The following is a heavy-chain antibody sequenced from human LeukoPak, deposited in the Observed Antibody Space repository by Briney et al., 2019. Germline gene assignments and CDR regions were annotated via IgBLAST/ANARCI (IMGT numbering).Heavy chain of an antibody. V-gene: IGHV3-69-1*01. CDR3: VRDRKGGSFDY. CDR2: ITARSNTI. D-gene: IGHD2-15*01. CDR1: GFTFSDYD. J-gene: IGHJ4*02. Sequence: GGSLRLSCAASGFTFSDYDMNWVRQAPGKGLEWVSFITARSNTIYYADSMKGRFTISRNNADNSLYLQMNSLRADDTAVYYCVRDRKGGSFDYWGPGTLVTVSS.